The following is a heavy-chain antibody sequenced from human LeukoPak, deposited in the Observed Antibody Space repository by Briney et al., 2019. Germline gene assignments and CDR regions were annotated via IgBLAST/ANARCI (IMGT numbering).Heavy chain of an antibody. CDR2: IWYDGSNK. V-gene: IGHV3-33*06. D-gene: IGHD5-18*01. Sequence: GGSLRLSCAASGFTFSSYGMHWIRQAPGKGLEWVAAIWYDGSNKYYADSVKGRFTISRDNSKNTLYLQMNSLRAEDTAVYYCAKGYSYGYDYWGQGTLVTVSS. J-gene: IGHJ4*02. CDR3: AKGYSYGYDY. CDR1: GFTFSSYG.